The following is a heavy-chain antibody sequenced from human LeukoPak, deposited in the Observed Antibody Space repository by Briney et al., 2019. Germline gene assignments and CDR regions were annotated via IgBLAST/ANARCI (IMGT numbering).Heavy chain of an antibody. D-gene: IGHD3-22*01. J-gene: IGHJ6*02. V-gene: IGHV3-53*01. CDR2: IYSGGST. CDR3: ARDLRDDSSGYYYYYYGMDV. CDR1: GFTVSSNY. Sequence: AGGSLRLSCAASGFTVSSNYMSWVRQAPGKGLEWVSVIYSGGSTYYADSVKGRFTISRDNSKSTLYLQMNSLRAEDTAVYYCARDLRDDSSGYYYYYYGMDVWGQGTTVTVSS.